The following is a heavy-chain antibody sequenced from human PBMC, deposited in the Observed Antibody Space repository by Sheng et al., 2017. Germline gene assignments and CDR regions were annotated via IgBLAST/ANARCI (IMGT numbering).Heavy chain of an antibody. CDR2: INSGGST. Sequence: EVQLVESGGGLVQSGGSLRLSCAASGFTVSSNYMSWVRQAPGKGLEWVSVINSGGSTYYADSVKGRFTISRDNSKNTLYLQMNSLRAEDTAVYYCAREATVTPNWYFDLWGRGTLVTVSS. J-gene: IGHJ2*01. D-gene: IGHD4-17*01. CDR3: AREATVTPNWYFDL. V-gene: IGHV3-66*01. CDR1: GFTVSSNY.